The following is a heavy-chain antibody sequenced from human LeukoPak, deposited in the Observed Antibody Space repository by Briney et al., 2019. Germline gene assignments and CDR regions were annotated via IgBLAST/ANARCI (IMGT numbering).Heavy chain of an antibody. V-gene: IGHV4-59*01. D-gene: IGHD4-17*01. CDR1: GGSISSYY. CDR3: AREVETTVDNWFDP. Sequence: PSETLSLTCTVSGGSISSYYWNWIRQPPGKGLEWIGYIYYSGSTNSNPSLKSRVTISVDTSKNQFSLKLSSVTAADTAVYYCAREVETTVDNWFDPWGQGTLVTVSS. J-gene: IGHJ5*02. CDR2: IYYSGST.